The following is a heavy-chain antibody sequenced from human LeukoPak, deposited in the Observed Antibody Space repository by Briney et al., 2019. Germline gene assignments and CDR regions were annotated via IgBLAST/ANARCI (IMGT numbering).Heavy chain of an antibody. D-gene: IGHD3-22*01. Sequence: SQTLSLTCTVSGGSISSGGYYWSWIRQPPGKGLEWIAYMYYSGSTYYNPSLKNRVTMSADTSKNQLSLKLSSVTAADTAVYYCARPYYYDSRIDPWGQGILVTVSS. CDR3: ARPYYYDSRIDP. J-gene: IGHJ5*02. CDR1: GGSISSGGYY. CDR2: MYYSGST. V-gene: IGHV4-30-4*01.